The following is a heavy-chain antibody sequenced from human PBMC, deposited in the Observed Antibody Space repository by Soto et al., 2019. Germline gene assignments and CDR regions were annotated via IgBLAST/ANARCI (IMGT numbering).Heavy chain of an antibody. V-gene: IGHV1-18*01. D-gene: IGHD1-1*01. CDR1: GYAFTTYG. CDR3: ARGRYGDY. CDR2: ISAHNGNT. J-gene: IGHJ4*02. Sequence: QVHLVQSGAEVKKPGASVKVSCQGSGYAFTTYGITWVRQAPGQGLEWMGWISAHNGNTDYAQKLQGRVTVTRDTSTSTAYMKLRSLRYDESAVYYCARGRYGDYWGQGALVTGSS.